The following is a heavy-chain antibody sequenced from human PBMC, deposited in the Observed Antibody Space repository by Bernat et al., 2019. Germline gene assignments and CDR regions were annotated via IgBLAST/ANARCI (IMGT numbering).Heavy chain of an antibody. V-gene: IGHV2-5*02. CDR2: AYWDDDN. D-gene: IGHD1-1*01. CDR1: GFSLSTSGVG. Sequence: QITLKESGPTLVKPTQTLTLTCAFSGFSLSTSGVGVGWIRQPPGRALEWLAFAYWDDDNRYNPSLKSRLAFLKVTSKNLVVLTMTNMDPEDTGTYFCAHRLGGNNWDTGYFDFWGQGALVTVSS. CDR3: AHRLGGNNWDTGYFDF. J-gene: IGHJ4*02.